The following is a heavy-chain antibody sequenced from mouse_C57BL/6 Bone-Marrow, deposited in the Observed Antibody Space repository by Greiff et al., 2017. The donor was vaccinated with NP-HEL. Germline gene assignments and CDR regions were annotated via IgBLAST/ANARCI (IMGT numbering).Heavy chain of an antibody. J-gene: IGHJ2*01. Sequence: EVQLQQSGAELVRPGASVKLSCTASGFNITDDYMHWVKQRPEQGLEWIGWIDPENGDTEYASKFQGKATITADTSSNTAYLQLSSLTSEDTAVYYCTTFYYYGSSDYWGQGTTLTVSS. CDR2: IDPENGDT. D-gene: IGHD1-1*01. CDR1: GFNITDDY. CDR3: TTFYYYGSSDY. V-gene: IGHV14-4*01.